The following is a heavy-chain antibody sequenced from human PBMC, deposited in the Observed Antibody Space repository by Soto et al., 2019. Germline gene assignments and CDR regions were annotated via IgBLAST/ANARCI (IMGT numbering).Heavy chain of an antibody. J-gene: IGHJ4*02. Sequence: PSETLSLTCTVSGGSISLYYWSWIRQPPGKGLEWIGYIYYSGSTNYNPSLKSRVTISVDTSKNQFSLKLSSVTAADTAVYYCARRWGRTFDYWGQGTLVTVSS. CDR3: ARRWGRTFDY. D-gene: IGHD7-27*01. CDR2: IYYSGST. V-gene: IGHV4-59*08. CDR1: GGSISLYY.